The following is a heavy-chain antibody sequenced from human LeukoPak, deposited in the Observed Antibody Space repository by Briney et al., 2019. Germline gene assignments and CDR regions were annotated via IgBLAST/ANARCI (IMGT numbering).Heavy chain of an antibody. CDR3: AKVSDRDSSGYYWGFEY. J-gene: IGHJ4*02. Sequence: PSETLSLTCTVSGCSISDYYWSWIRQPPGKGLECIGYIYYSGSTNYNPSLKSRVTISVDTSRNQFSLKLTSVTAADTAVYYCAKVSDRDSSGYYWGFEYWGQGTLVTVSS. D-gene: IGHD3-22*01. CDR2: IYYSGST. CDR1: GCSISDYY. V-gene: IGHV4-59*08.